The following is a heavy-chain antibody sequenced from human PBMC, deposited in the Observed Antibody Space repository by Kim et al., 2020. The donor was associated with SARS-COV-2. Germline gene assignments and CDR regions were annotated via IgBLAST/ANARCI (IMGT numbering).Heavy chain of an antibody. D-gene: IGHD1-26*01. Sequence: SETLSLTCAVSGGSISSSNWWSWVRQPPGKGLEWIGEIYHSGSTNYNPSLKSRVTISVDKSKNQFSLKLSSVTAADTAVYYCASYPLGATRPPDAFDIWGQGTMVTVSS. CDR3: ASYPLGATRPPDAFDI. CDR2: IYHSGST. J-gene: IGHJ3*02. CDR1: GGSISSSNW. V-gene: IGHV4-4*02.